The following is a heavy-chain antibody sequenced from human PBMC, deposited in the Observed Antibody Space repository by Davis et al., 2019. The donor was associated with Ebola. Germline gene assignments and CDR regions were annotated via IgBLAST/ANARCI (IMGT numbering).Heavy chain of an antibody. V-gene: IGHV3-74*01. D-gene: IGHD4-23*01. CDR3: NHGSNSGDY. CDR1: GFTFSSYW. Sequence: PGGSLRLSCAASGFTFSSYWMHWVRQAPGKGLVWVSRINSDGSSTTYADSVKGRFTISRDNVKNTLYLQMNSLKTEDTAVYYCNHGSNSGDYWGQGTMVTVSS. J-gene: IGHJ4*02. CDR2: INSDGSST.